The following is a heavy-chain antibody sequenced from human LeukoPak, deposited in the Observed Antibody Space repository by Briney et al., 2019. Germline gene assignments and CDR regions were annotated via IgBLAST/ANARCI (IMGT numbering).Heavy chain of an antibody. CDR2: TNPNSGGT. Sequence: ASVKVSCKASGYTFTGNYMHWVRQAPGQGLEWMGWTNPNSGGTNYAQKFQGRVTMTRDTSISAAYMELSRLRSDDTAVYYCARDLAVAGTMVEFDYWGQGTLVTVSS. D-gene: IGHD6-19*01. CDR3: ARDLAVAGTMVEFDY. V-gene: IGHV1-2*02. CDR1: GYTFTGNY. J-gene: IGHJ4*02.